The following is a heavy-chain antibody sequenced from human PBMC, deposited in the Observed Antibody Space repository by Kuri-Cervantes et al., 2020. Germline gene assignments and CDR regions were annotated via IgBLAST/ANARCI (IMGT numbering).Heavy chain of an antibody. D-gene: IGHD2-2*01. CDR2: ISSSSSYI. CDR1: GFTFSSYS. J-gene: IGHJ4*02. V-gene: IGHV3-21*04. CDR3: ARGCSSRSCFYYFDQ. Sequence: GGSLRLSCAASGFTFSSYSMNWVRQAPGKGLEWVSSISSSSSYIYYADSVKGRFTISRDNAKNSLYLQMNSLRADDTAVYYCARGCSSRSCFYYFDQWGQGTLVTVSS.